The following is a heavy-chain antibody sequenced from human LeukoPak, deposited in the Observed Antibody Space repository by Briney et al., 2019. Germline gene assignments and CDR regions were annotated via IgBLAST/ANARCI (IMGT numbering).Heavy chain of an antibody. D-gene: IGHD5-24*01. CDR2: MNSRGSMI. J-gene: IGHJ4*02. CDR1: GFTFSDYE. V-gene: IGHV3-48*03. CDR3: AKSGYNRFDY. Sequence: GGSLRLSCAASGFTFSDYEMNWVRQAPGKGLEWIAYMNSRGSMIYFADSVRGRFSISRDNAKSSLFLQMNSLRAEDTAVYYCAKSGYNRFDYWGQGTLVTVSS.